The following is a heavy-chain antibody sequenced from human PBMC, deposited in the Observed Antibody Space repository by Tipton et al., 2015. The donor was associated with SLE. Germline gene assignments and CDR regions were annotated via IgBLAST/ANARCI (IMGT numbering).Heavy chain of an antibody. V-gene: IGHV1-18*01. CDR1: GGTFSSFA. CDR3: ARGNDWGLRTD. Sequence: QSGAEVKKPGSSVKVSCKASGGTFSSFAISWVRQAPGQGLEWMGRISAYNGNTNYAPKLQGRVTMTTDTSTSTAYMELRSLRSEDTAVYYCARGNDWGLRTDWGQGTLVTVSS. J-gene: IGHJ4*02. CDR2: ISAYNGNT. D-gene: IGHD7-27*01.